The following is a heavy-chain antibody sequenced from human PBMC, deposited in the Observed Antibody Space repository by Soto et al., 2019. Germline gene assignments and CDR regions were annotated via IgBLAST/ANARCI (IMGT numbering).Heavy chain of an antibody. J-gene: IGHJ1*01. CDR3: ARQMGEQWLVRLPEYFQH. Sequence: QLQLQESGPGLVKPSETLSLTCTVSGGSISSSSYYWGWIRQPPGKGLEWIGSIYYSGSTYYNPSLKSRVTISVDTSKNQFSLKLSSVTAADTAVYYCARQMGEQWLVRLPEYFQHWGQGTLVTVSS. CDR1: GGSISSSSYY. D-gene: IGHD6-19*01. CDR2: IYYSGST. V-gene: IGHV4-39*01.